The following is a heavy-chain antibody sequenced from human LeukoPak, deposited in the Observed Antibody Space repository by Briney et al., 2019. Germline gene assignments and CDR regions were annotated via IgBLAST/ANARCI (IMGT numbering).Heavy chain of an antibody. CDR2: ISYDGSNK. Sequence: GGSLRLSCAASGSTFSSYAMHWVRQAPGKGLEWVAVISYDGSNKYYADSVKGRFTISRDNSKNTLYLQMNSLRAEDTAVYYCASRDPTTVTTNYWGQGTLVTVSS. CDR1: GSTFSSYA. J-gene: IGHJ4*02. V-gene: IGHV3-30-3*01. CDR3: ASRDPTTVTTNY. D-gene: IGHD4-17*01.